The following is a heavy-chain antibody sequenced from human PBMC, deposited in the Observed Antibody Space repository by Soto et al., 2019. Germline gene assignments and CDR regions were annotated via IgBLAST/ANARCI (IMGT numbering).Heavy chain of an antibody. Sequence: ASVKVSCKASGYTFTSYYMHWVRQAPGQGLEWMGIINPSGGSTSYAQKFQGRVTMTRDTSTSTVYMELSSLRSEDTAVNYCAREENCSGGSCYSGYYYYGMDVWGQGTTVTVSS. J-gene: IGHJ6*02. D-gene: IGHD2-15*01. CDR3: AREENCSGGSCYSGYYYYGMDV. CDR1: GYTFTSYY. V-gene: IGHV1-46*01. CDR2: INPSGGST.